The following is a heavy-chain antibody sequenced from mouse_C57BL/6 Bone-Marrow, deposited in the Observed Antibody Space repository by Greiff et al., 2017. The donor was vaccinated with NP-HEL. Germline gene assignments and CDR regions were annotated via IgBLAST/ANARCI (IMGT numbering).Heavy chain of an antibody. CDR3: ARGWYYAMDY. D-gene: IGHD2-3*01. CDR1: GYAFSSSW. J-gene: IGHJ4*01. Sequence: VKLMESGPELVKPGASVKISCKASGYAFSSSWMNWVKQRPGKGLEWIGRIYPGDGDTNYNGKFKGKATLTADKSSSTAYMQLSSLTSEDSAVYFCARGWYYAMDYWGQGTSVTVSS. CDR2: IYPGDGDT. V-gene: IGHV1-82*01.